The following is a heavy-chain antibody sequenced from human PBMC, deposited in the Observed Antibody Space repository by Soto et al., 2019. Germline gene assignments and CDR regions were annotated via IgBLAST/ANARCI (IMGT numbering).Heavy chain of an antibody. V-gene: IGHV1-2*02. Sequence: ASVKVSCKASGYTFTGYYMHWVRQAPGQGLEWMGWINPNSGGTNYAQKFQGRVTMTWDTSISTAYMELSRLRSDDTAVYYCARGLAARPGLDYWGQGTLVTVSS. CDR3: ARGLAARPGLDY. CDR2: INPNSGGT. D-gene: IGHD6-6*01. CDR1: GYTFTGYY. J-gene: IGHJ4*02.